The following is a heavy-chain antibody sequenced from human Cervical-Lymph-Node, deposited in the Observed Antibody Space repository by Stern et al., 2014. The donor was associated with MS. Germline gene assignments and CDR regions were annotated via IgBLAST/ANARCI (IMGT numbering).Heavy chain of an antibody. D-gene: IGHD1-14*01. J-gene: IGHJ4*02. V-gene: IGHV1-69*01. CDR2: IIPIFGAA. CDR1: GGSFSSYA. Sequence: VQLVESGAGMKKPGSSVKVSCKASGGSFSSYAVNWVRQAPGQAPEWMGGIIPIFGAANYAQKFQGRVTLIADESTSTVYMEMISLTSEDTAVYYCTREATAHSGTFDFWGQGTLVTV. CDR3: TREATAHSGTFDF.